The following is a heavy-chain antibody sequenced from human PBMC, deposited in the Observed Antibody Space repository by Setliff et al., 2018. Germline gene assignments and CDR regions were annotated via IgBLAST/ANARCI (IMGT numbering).Heavy chain of an antibody. J-gene: IGHJ6*02. CDR3: ARNWVTAQHYYYGMDV. V-gene: IGHV3-33*01. CDR2: IWNDGSSK. CDR1: GFTFSNYG. Sequence: GGPLSLSCVASGFTFSNYGMHWVRQAPGKGLEWVALIWNDGSSKFYGDSVKGRFTISRDNSKNTLYLQMDSLRAEDTAVYYCARNWVTAQHYYYGMDVWGQGTTVTVSS. D-gene: IGHD2-21*02.